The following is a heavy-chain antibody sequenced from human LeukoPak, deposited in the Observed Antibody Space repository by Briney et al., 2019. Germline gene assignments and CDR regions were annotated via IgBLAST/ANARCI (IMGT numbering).Heavy chain of an antibody. CDR3: ATGLSYYNDSSGYRFDY. Sequence: ASVKVSCKVSGYTLTELSMHWVRQAPGKGLEWMGGFDPEDGETIYAQKFQGRVTMTEDTSTDTACMELSSLRSEDTAVYYCATGLSYYNDSSGYRFDYWGQGTLVTVSS. CDR2: FDPEDGET. J-gene: IGHJ4*02. D-gene: IGHD3-22*01. V-gene: IGHV1-24*01. CDR1: GYTLTELS.